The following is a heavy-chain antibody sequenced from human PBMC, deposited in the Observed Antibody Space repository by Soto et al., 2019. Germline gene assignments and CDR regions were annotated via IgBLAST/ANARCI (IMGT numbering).Heavy chain of an antibody. CDR1: GGSFRGYY. J-gene: IGHJ5*02. Sequence: LETLCLTCAVFGGSFRGYYWSWIRQPPGKGLEWIGEINHSGSTNYNPSLKSRVTISVDTPKNQFSLQLSSVTAADTAVYYCARGRRGVTTDEGFDPWGQGTLVTVSS. D-gene: IGHD4-4*01. CDR2: INHSGST. V-gene: IGHV4-34*01. CDR3: ARGRRGVTTDEGFDP.